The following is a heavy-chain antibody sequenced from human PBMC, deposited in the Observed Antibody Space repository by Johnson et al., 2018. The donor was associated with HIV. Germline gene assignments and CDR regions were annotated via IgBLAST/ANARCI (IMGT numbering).Heavy chain of an antibody. V-gene: IGHV3-9*01. D-gene: IGHD1-1*01. CDR1: GFIFNDYA. CDR3: ATVWRNEGRHAFDV. J-gene: IGHJ3*01. Sequence: VQLVESGGDLVQPGGSLRLSCAATGFIFNDYALHWVRQAPGKGLEWISGISWNSGSKDYADSVKGRFTISRDNAKNSLYLHMNSLRAEDTAVYYCATVWRNEGRHAFDVWGQGTMVTVSS. CDR2: ISWNSGSK.